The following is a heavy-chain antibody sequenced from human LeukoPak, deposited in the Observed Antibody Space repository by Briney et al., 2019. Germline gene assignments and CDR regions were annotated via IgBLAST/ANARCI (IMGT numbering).Heavy chain of an antibody. CDR1: GFTFSNAW. Sequence: GGSLRLSCAASGFTFSNAWMSWVRQAPGKGLEWVGGIKSKTDGGTTDYAAPVKGRFTISRDDSKNTLYLQMNSLKTEDTAVYYCTVMVGSGSYYFDYWGQGTLVTVSS. CDR3: TVMVGSGSYYFDY. CDR2: IKSKTDGGTT. V-gene: IGHV3-15*01. D-gene: IGHD3-10*01. J-gene: IGHJ4*02.